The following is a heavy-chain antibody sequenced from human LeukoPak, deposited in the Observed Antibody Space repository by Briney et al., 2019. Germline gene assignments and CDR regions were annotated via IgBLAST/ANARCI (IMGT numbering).Heavy chain of an antibody. D-gene: IGHD3-22*01. V-gene: IGHV3-33*06. Sequence: GGSLRLSCSASGFTFSSYGMHWVRQAPGKGLEWVAVIWYDGSNKYYADSVKGRFTISRDNPKNTLYLQMDSLRAEDTAVYFCAKGYYYDSSYHFDYWGQGTLVTVSS. CDR2: IWYDGSNK. CDR3: AKGYYYDSSYHFDY. CDR1: GFTFSSYG. J-gene: IGHJ4*02.